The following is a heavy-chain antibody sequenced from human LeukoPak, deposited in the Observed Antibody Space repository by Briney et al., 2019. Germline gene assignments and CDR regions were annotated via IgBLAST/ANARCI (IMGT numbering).Heavy chain of an antibody. J-gene: IGHJ6*02. CDR1: GYTFTGYY. CDR2: INPNSGGT. Sequence: GASVKVCCKASGYTFTGYYMHWVRQAPGQGLEWMGWINPNSGGTNYAQKFQGWVTMTRDTSISTAYMELSRLRSDDTAVYYCARDLIGGPRIFYYGRDVWGQGTTVTVSS. V-gene: IGHV1-2*04. CDR3: ARDLIGGPRIFYYGRDV. D-gene: IGHD2-15*01.